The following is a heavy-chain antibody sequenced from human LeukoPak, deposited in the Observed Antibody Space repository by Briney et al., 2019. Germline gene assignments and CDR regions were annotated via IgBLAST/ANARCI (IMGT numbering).Heavy chain of an antibody. Sequence: GESLKISCKGSEYSFTNYWIGWVRQMPGKGLEWLGMIYPGDSNTRYSPSFQGHVTISVDKSISTAYLQWSSLKASDTAMYYCARHQGYFDPWGQGTLVTVSS. D-gene: IGHD3-22*01. CDR3: ARHQGYFDP. CDR2: IYPGDSNT. J-gene: IGHJ5*02. CDR1: EYSFTNYW. V-gene: IGHV5-51*01.